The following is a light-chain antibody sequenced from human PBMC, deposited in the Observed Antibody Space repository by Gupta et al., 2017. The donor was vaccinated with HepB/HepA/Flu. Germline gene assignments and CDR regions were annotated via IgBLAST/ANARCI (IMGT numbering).Light chain of an antibody. V-gene: IGKV1-6*01. CDR2: AAS. CDR3: RQDDNSPRT. CDR1: QAIKND. Sequence: AIQMTQSPSSLSASVGDRVTITCRASQAIKNDLGWYQQKPGKAPELLIYAASSLQSGVPSRFSGSGSGTXFTLTIXSLQPEDFATYYCRQDDNSPRTFGXRTKVEI. J-gene: IGKJ1*01.